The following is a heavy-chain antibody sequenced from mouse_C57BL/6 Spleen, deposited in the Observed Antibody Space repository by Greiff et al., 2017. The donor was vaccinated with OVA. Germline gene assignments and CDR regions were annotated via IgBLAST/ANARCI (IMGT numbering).Heavy chain of an antibody. Sequence: EVMLVESGGGLVQPGGSMKLSCVASGFTFSNYWMNWVRQSPEKGLEWVAQIRLKSDNYATHYAESGKGRFTISRDDSKSSVYLQMNNLRAEDTGIYYCTGGGNSFAYWGQGTLVTVSA. CDR3: TGGGNSFAY. CDR1: GFTFSNYW. J-gene: IGHJ3*01. CDR2: IRLKSDNYAT. D-gene: IGHD2-1*01. V-gene: IGHV6-3*01.